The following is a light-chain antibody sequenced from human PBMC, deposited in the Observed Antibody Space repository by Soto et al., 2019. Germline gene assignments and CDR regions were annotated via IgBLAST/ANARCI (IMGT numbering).Light chain of an antibody. CDR3: QPYNDYSTWT. CDR1: ESIRTW. V-gene: IGKV1-5*01. Sequence: EIPVTLSPYTLSASIGDRVAITCRASESIRTWLAWYQHKPGKAPKFLIYDASSLESGVPSRFSGSGSGTEFTLTISNLQPDDVAIYFCQPYNDYSTWTFGQGSKA. J-gene: IGKJ1*01. CDR2: DAS.